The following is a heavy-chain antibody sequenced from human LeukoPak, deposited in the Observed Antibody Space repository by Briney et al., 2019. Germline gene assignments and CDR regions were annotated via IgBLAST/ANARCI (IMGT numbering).Heavy chain of an antibody. CDR3: AKTPYSGNYGQTFDL. Sequence: GGSLGLSCAASGFIFSNFGIGWVSKAPGKGLEGVSGITGSGGDTLYADYVKGWFTISRDNSKKTLYLQMSSLRAEDTAVYYCAKTPYSGNYGQTFDLWGQGTMLTVSS. CDR2: ITGSGGDT. CDR1: GFIFSNFG. D-gene: IGHD1-26*01. V-gene: IGHV3-23*01. J-gene: IGHJ3*01.